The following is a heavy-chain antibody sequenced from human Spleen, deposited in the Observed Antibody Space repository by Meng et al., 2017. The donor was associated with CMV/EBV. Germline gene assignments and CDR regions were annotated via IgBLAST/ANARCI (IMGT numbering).Heavy chain of an antibody. CDR2: VIWNGDTT. Sequence: GGSLRLSCAASGFSFDDYGMSWVRQVPGKGLEWVSGVIWNGDTTGYADSVKGRFTISRDNAKSSLYLQMNSLRAEDTALYKCARDRGSGSFGYYGMDVWGQGTTVTVSS. CDR3: ARDRGSGSFGYYGMDV. V-gene: IGHV3-20*01. CDR1: GFSFDDYG. D-gene: IGHD3-10*01. J-gene: IGHJ6*02.